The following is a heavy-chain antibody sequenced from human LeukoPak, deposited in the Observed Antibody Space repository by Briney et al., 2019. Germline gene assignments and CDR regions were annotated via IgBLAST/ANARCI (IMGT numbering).Heavy chain of an antibody. D-gene: IGHD1-14*01. CDR3: ARSGGRLLNYYFDY. CDR2: ISSTSSVI. J-gene: IGHJ4*02. V-gene: IGHV3-21*01. CDR1: GFTFRSYT. Sequence: GGSLRLSCAASGFTFRSYTMNWVRQAPGKGLEWISSISSTSSVIYYADSLKGRFTVSRDNAKNSLYLQMNSLRVEDTAVYYCARSGGRLLNYYFDYWGQGTLVTVSS.